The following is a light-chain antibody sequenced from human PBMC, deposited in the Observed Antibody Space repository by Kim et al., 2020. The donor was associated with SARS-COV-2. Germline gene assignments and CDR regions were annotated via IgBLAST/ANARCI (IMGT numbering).Light chain of an antibody. Sequence: RHTSTIPRTGNRDDAGNGGATWPQQHQGHPPRPLASRNNHRPSGISERFSASRSGDTAALTITGLQPEDEADYYCSAWDSSLSAWVFGGGTQRTVL. J-gene: IGLJ3*02. CDR2: RNN. CDR1: RDDAGNGG. CDR3: SAWDSSLSAWV. V-gene: IGLV10-54*01.